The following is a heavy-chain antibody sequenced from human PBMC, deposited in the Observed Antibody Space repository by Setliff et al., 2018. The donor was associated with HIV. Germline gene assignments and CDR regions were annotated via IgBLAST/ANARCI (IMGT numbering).Heavy chain of an antibody. V-gene: IGHV4-59*11. CDR1: GGSISSHY. J-gene: IGHJ5*02. D-gene: IGHD3-10*01. Sequence: PSETLSLTCTVSGGSISSHYWSWIRQPPGKGLEWIGYIFYSGNPNYNPSLKGRVTISLDTSKKQFSLRLRSVTAADTAVYYCAGAYGSERLNWFDPWGQGTLVTVSS. CDR3: AGAYGSERLNWFDP. CDR2: IFYSGNP.